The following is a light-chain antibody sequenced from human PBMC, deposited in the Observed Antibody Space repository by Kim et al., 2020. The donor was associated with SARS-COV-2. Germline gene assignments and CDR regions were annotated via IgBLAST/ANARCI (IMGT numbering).Light chain of an antibody. V-gene: IGKV3-15*01. J-gene: IGKJ1*01. CDR3: QQYNNWPPWT. CDR1: QSVRSN. CDR2: GAS. Sequence: EIVMTQSLATLSVSPGERATLSCRASQSVRSNVAWYQQKPGQAPRLLIYGASTRATGVPARFSGSGSGTEFTLTISSLQSEDFAVYYCQQYNNWPPWTFGQGTKVDIK.